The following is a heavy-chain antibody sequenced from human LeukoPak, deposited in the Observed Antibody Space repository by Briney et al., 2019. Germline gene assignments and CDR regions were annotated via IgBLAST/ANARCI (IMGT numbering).Heavy chain of an antibody. CDR2: IRSDGST. CDR3: AREMYSGMYNDAFDI. D-gene: IGHD1-26*01. Sequence: PGGSLRLSCTASGFTVSSNYMSWVRQAPGKGLEWVSVIRSDGSTNHADSVKSRFTISRDNSKNTLYLQMNNLRAEDTAMYYCAREMYSGMYNDAFDIWGQGTKVTVSS. V-gene: IGHV3-53*01. J-gene: IGHJ3*02. CDR1: GFTVSSNY.